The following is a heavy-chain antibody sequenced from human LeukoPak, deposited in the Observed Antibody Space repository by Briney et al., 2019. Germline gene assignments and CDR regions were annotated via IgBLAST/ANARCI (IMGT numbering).Heavy chain of an antibody. J-gene: IGHJ4*02. D-gene: IGHD3-22*01. CDR1: GGSISGYH. CDR2: IYSRGNT. V-gene: IGHV4-59*01. Sequence: ASETLSLTCTVSGGSISGYHWSWIRQPPGKGLEWIGYIYSRGNTNYNPSLKSRVTISVDTSKSQFSMELRSVTAADTAVFYCARVHDTSGYFYFFDFWGQGTLVTVSS. CDR3: ARVHDTSGYFYFFDF.